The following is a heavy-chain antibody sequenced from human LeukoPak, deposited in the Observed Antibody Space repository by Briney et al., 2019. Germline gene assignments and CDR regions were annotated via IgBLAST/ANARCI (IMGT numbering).Heavy chain of an antibody. D-gene: IGHD3-9*01. Sequence: PGGSLRLSCAASGFTFSDYYMSWFRQAPGKGLEWVSYISHSGTTIYYADSVKGRFTISRDNTKSSLYLQMNSLRAEDTAVYYCARGDWATYDYWGQGTLVTVSS. CDR3: ARGDWATYDY. V-gene: IGHV3-11*01. CDR1: GFTFSDYY. CDR2: ISHSGTTI. J-gene: IGHJ4*02.